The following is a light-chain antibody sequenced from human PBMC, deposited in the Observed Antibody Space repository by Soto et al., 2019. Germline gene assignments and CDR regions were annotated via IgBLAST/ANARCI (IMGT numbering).Light chain of an antibody. Sequence: DVVMTQTPLSLSVAPGQPASISCKSSQSLLHITGETFLFWYLQKPGQSPQLLSYEVSTRVSGVPDRFSGSGSGTDFTLEISRVETDDVGIYYCMQSTQLPPPCGQGTRLEIK. CDR1: QSLLHITGETF. J-gene: IGKJ5*01. CDR2: EVS. V-gene: IGKV2D-29*02. CDR3: MQSTQLPPP.